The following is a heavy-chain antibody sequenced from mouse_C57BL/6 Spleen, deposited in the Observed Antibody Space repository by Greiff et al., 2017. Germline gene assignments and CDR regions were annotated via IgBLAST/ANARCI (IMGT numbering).Heavy chain of an antibody. CDR3: ARPFYYYGSSYWYFDV. CDR2: IYPGDGDT. J-gene: IGHJ1*03. D-gene: IGHD1-1*01. CDR1: GYAFSSYW. V-gene: IGHV1-80*01. Sequence: QVQLQQSGAELVKPGASVKISCKASGYAFSSYWMNWVKQRPGKGLEWIGQIYPGDGDTNYNGKFKGKATLTADKSSSTAYMQLGSLTSEDSAVYFCARPFYYYGSSYWYFDVWGTGTTVTVSS.